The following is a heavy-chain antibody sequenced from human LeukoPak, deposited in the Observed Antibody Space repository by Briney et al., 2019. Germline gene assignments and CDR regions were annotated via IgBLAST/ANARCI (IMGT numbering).Heavy chain of an antibody. CDR1: GGTFSSYA. CDR3: ARVLGYYDSSGYPRVYNWFDP. CDR2: VIPIFGTA. Sequence: SVKVSCKASGGTFSSYAISWVRQAPGQGLEWMGGVIPIFGTANYAQKFQGRVTITADESTSTAYMELSSLRSEDTAVYYCARVLGYYDSSGYPRVYNWFDPWGQGTLVTVSS. D-gene: IGHD3-22*01. V-gene: IGHV1-69*13. J-gene: IGHJ5*02.